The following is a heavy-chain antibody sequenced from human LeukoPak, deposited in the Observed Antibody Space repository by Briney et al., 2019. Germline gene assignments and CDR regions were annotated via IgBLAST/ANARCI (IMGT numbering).Heavy chain of an antibody. CDR3: AGEMATTSLDAFDY. V-gene: IGHV3-48*03. CDR1: GFLFSSFE. J-gene: IGHJ4*02. CDR2: ISSSGITI. Sequence: AGGSLRLSCAASGFLFSSFEVNWVRQAPGKGLEWVSYISSSGITIYYADSVKGRFTISRDNAKNSLYLQMNSLRAEDTAVYYCAGEMATTSLDAFDYWGQGTLVTVSS. D-gene: IGHD5-24*01.